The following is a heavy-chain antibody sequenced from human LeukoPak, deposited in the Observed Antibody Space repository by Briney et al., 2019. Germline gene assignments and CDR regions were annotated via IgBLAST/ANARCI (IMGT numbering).Heavy chain of an antibody. D-gene: IGHD1-26*01. CDR1: GFTFSSYA. Sequence: GGSLRLSCAASGFTFSSYAMSWVRQAPGKGLEWVSGISGSGGSTFYADSVKGRFTISRDKSVNSVYLQMNSLRAEDTAVYYCARRTASYSFDYWGQGTLVTVSS. V-gene: IGHV3-23*01. CDR2: ISGSGGST. J-gene: IGHJ4*02. CDR3: ARRTASYSFDY.